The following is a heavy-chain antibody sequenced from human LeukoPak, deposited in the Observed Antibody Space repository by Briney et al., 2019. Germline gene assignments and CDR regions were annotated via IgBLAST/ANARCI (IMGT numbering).Heavy chain of an antibody. V-gene: IGHV4-59*01. Sequence: SETLSLTCTVSGGSISSYYWSWIRQPPGKGLEWIGYIYYSGSTNYNPSLKSRVTISVDTSKNQFSLKLSSVTAADTAVYYCARGGYDFWSGFLAYYFDYWGRGTLVTVSS. J-gene: IGHJ4*02. CDR1: GGSISSYY. CDR3: ARGGYDFWSGFLAYYFDY. CDR2: IYYSGST. D-gene: IGHD3-3*01.